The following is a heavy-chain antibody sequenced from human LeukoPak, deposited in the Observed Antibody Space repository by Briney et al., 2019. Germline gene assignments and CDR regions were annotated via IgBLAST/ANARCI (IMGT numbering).Heavy chain of an antibody. CDR2: IYSGGST. CDR1: GFTVSSNY. D-gene: IGHD3-22*01. V-gene: IGHV3-66*01. J-gene: IGHJ4*02. Sequence: PGGSLRLSCAASGFTVSSNYMSWVRQAPGKGLEWVSVIYSGGSTYYADSVKGRFTISRDNSKNTLYLQMNSLRAEDTAVYYCARENSDSSGFDYWGQGTLVTVSS. CDR3: ARENSDSSGFDY.